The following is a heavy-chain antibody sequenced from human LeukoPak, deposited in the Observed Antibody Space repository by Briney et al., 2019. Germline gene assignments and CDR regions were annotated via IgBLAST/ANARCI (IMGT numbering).Heavy chain of an antibody. CDR2: IYYSGSI. CDR1: GGSISSYY. CDR3: ARHRTYCSGGSCYGFDAFDI. Sequence: SETLSLTCTVSGGSISSYYWSWIRQPPGKGLEWIGYIYYSGSINYNPSLKSRVTISVDTSKNQFSLKLSSVTAADTAVYYCARHRTYCSGGSCYGFDAFDIWGQGTMVTVSS. J-gene: IGHJ3*02. D-gene: IGHD2-15*01. V-gene: IGHV4-59*08.